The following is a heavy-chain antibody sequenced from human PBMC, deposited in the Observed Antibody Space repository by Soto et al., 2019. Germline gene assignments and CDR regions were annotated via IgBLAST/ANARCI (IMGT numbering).Heavy chain of an antibody. Sequence: QVQLQQWGAGLLKPSETLSLTCAVYGGSFSGYYWSWIRQPPGKGLEWIGEINHSGSTNYNPSLKSLVTISVDTSKNQSSLKLSSVTAADTAVYYCAREQVITFGGVIPYYFDYWGQGTLVTVSS. D-gene: IGHD3-16*02. CDR1: GGSFSGYY. CDR3: AREQVITFGGVIPYYFDY. J-gene: IGHJ4*02. V-gene: IGHV4-34*01. CDR2: INHSGST.